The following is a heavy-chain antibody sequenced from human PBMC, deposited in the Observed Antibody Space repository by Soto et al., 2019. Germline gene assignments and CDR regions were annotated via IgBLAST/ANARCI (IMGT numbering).Heavy chain of an antibody. CDR1: GGSISSGGYY. J-gene: IGHJ5*02. V-gene: IGHV4-31*03. Sequence: QVQLQESGPGLVKPSQTLSLTCTVSGGSISSGGYYWSWIRQHPGKGLEWIGYIYYSGSTYYNPSLKSRVTISVDTSKNQFSLKLSSVTAADTAVYYCARGLPGGAKAYSSRFDPWGQGTLVTVSS. D-gene: IGHD6-13*01. CDR2: IYYSGST. CDR3: ARGLPGGAKAYSSRFDP.